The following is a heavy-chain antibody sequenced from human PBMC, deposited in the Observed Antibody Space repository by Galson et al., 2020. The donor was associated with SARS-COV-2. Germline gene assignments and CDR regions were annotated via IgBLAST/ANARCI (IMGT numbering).Heavy chain of an antibody. D-gene: IGHD3-22*01. CDR1: GGPFSTYT. V-gene: IGHV1-69*02. CDR3: ARAKGDYYDPSGYFTLDYAFDI. CDR2: VIPMLALA. Sequence: SVKVSCKASGGPFSTYTISWVRQAPGQGLEWMGRVIPMLALANYAQRFQGRVTITADKSTTTVYMQLNSLRYEDTAVYYCARAKGDYYDPSGYFTLDYAFDIWGQGTTVSVSS. J-gene: IGHJ3*02.